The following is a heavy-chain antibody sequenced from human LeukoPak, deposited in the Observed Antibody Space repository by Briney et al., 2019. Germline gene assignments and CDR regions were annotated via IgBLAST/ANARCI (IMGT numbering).Heavy chain of an antibody. CDR2: IYYSGST. Sequence: SETLSLTCTVSGGSVSSGSYYWSWIRQPPGKGLEWIGYIYYSGSTNYNPSLKSRVTISVDTSKNQFSLKLSSVTAADTAVYYCARETRWLDYYYDSSGYYCSWGQGTLVTVSS. V-gene: IGHV4-61*01. J-gene: IGHJ5*02. CDR1: GGSVSSGSYY. D-gene: IGHD3-22*01. CDR3: ARETRWLDYYYDSSGYYCS.